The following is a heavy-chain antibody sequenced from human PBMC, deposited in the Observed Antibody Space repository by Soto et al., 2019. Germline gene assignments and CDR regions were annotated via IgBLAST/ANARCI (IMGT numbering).Heavy chain of an antibody. V-gene: IGHV1-58*01. D-gene: IGHD2-15*01. Sequence: QMQVVQSGPEVKKPGTSVTVSCKTSGIIFSNSAVQWVRQARGQRLEWLGYIIIAGGGTKYSQNLQGKITITRDRSTNTAYMELSSLRSEDTAIYYCAAELYSGGRCCSFDIWGQGTMITVSS. CDR1: GIIFSNSA. J-gene: IGHJ3*02. CDR2: IIIAGGGT. CDR3: AAELYSGGRCCSFDI.